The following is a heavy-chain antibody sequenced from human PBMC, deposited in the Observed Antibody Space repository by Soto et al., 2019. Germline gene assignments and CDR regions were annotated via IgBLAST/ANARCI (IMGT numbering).Heavy chain of an antibody. V-gene: IGHV3-33*01. CDR2: IWYDGSNK. CDR3: ARPPYGDYGAFDI. CDR1: GFTFSSYG. Sequence: QVQLMESGGGVVQPGRSLRLSCAASGFTFSSYGMHWVRQAPGKGLEWVAVIWYDGSNKYYADSVKGRFTISRDNSKNTLYLQMNSLRAEDTAVYYCARPPYGDYGAFDIWGLGTMVTVSS. D-gene: IGHD4-17*01. J-gene: IGHJ3*02.